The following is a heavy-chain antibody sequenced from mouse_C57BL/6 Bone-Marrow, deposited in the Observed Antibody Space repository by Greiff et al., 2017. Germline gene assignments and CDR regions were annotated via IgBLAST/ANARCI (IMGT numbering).Heavy chain of an antibody. Sequence: EVQRVESGEGLVKPGGSLKLSCAASGFTFSSYAMSWVRQTPEKRLEWVAYISSGGDYIYYADTVKGRFTISRDNARNTLYLQMSSLKSEDTAMYYCTRDAYYYGSSYDAWFAYWGQGTLVTVSA. D-gene: IGHD1-1*01. CDR1: GFTFSSYA. V-gene: IGHV5-9-1*02. J-gene: IGHJ3*01. CDR3: TRDAYYYGSSYDAWFAY. CDR2: ISSGGDYI.